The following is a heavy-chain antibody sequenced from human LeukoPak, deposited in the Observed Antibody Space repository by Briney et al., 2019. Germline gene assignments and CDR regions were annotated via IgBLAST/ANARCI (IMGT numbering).Heavy chain of an antibody. V-gene: IGHV1-18*01. J-gene: IGHJ4*02. CDR3: ARAPDDYDFWSGPFDY. Sequence: ASVKVSCKTSGYTFTNYGISWVRQAPGQGLEWMGWISAYSGNTNYAQNLQGRVTMTTDTSTSTAYMELRSLRSDDTAVYYCARAPDDYDFWSGPFDYWGRGTLVTVSS. CDR2: ISAYSGNT. D-gene: IGHD3-3*01. CDR1: GYTFTNYG.